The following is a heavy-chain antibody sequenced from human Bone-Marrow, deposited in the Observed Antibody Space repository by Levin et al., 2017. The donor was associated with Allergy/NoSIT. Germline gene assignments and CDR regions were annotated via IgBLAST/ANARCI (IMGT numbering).Heavy chain of an antibody. Sequence: GGSLILSCAASGFTFTSSWMHWVRQAPGKGLVWVSRIHSDGRGPSYADSVKGRFTISRDSAKNTVYLQMNSLRAEDTAVYYCARDPGSASHDWYFDLWGRGTLVTVSS. CDR1: GFTFTSSW. J-gene: IGHJ2*01. CDR2: IHSDGRGP. CDR3: ARDPGSASHDWYFDL. D-gene: IGHD6-19*01. V-gene: IGHV3-74*01.